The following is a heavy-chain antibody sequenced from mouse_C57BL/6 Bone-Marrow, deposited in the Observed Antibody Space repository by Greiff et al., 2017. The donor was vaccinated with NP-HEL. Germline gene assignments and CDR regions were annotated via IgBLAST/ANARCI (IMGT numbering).Heavy chain of an antibody. CDR1: GYTFTSYW. J-gene: IGHJ4*01. D-gene: IGHD2-4*01. CDR3: ARWGYYDYDYAMDY. Sequence: QVQLQQPGAELVKPGASVKLSCKASGYTFTSYWMQWVKQRPGQGLEWIGEIDPSDSYTNYNQKFKGKATLTVDTSSSTAYMQLSSLTSEDSAVYYCARWGYYDYDYAMDYWGQGTSVTVSS. V-gene: IGHV1-50*01. CDR2: IDPSDSYT.